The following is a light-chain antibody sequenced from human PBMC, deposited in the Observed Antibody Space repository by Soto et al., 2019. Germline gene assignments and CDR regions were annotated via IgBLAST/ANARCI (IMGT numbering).Light chain of an antibody. CDR2: WAS. V-gene: IGKV4-1*01. CDR1: QSVLFYSNNKNY. Sequence: DIVMTQSPDSLAVSLGERATINCKSSQSVLFYSNNKNYLAWYQQKPGQPPKLLIYWASTRESGVPDRFSGSEYGTDFTLTIDNLQAEDVAVYYCQQYYTTPYTFGQGTKLEIK. CDR3: QQYYTTPYT. J-gene: IGKJ2*01.